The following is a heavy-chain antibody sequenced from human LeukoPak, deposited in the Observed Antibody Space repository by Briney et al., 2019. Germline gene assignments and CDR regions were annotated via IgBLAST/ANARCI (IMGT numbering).Heavy chain of an antibody. J-gene: IGHJ5*02. D-gene: IGHD3-3*01. Sequence: GGSLRLSCAASGFTFTDSAVSWVRHSPGEGLKWVSSISDTGGRTCYADSVKGRFTITRDNSRNTVTLQMNSLGAGDTARYFCAKGGQDFDFWRFDLWGQGILVIVSS. V-gene: IGHV3-23*01. CDR3: AKGGQDFDFWRFDL. CDR1: GFTFTDSA. CDR2: ISDTGGRT.